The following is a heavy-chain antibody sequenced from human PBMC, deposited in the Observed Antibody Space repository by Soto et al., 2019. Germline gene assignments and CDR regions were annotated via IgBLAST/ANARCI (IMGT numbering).Heavy chain of an antibody. CDR3: AREQGYWGMDV. CDR1: GYTFSSYD. J-gene: IGHJ6*02. D-gene: IGHD2-8*02. V-gene: IGHV1-8*01. Sequence: QVQLVQSGAEVKKPGASVKVSCKASGYTFSSYDINWVRQATGQGLEWMGWMNPNSGNTGYAQKFKGRVNMTRTTSISTAYMELSSMRSEDTAVYYCAREQGYWGMDVWGQGTTVTVSS. CDR2: MNPNSGNT.